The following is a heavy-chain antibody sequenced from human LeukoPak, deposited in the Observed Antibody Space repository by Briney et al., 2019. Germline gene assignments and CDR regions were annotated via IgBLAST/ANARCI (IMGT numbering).Heavy chain of an antibody. CDR1: GFTFDDYA. CDR2: INWAGATT. Sequence: GGSLRLSCAASGFTFDDYAMHWVRQAPGTGLEWVSLINWAGATTYSADSVKGRFTISRDNSKNSLYLQMNSLRTEDTALYYCAKDMGMTTITGGFDFWGQGTLVTVSS. V-gene: IGHV3-43*01. J-gene: IGHJ4*02. CDR3: AKDMGMTTITGGFDF. D-gene: IGHD4-11*01.